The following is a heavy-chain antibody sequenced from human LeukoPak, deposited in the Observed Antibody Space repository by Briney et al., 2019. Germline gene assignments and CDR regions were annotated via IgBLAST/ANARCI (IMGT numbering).Heavy chain of an antibody. CDR1: GGSFSGYY. CDR2: INHSGST. D-gene: IGHD3-3*01. Sequence: SETLSLTCAVYGGSFSGYYWSWIRQPPGKGLEWIGEINHSGSTNYNPSLKSRVTISVDTSKNQFSLKLSSVTAADTAVYYCARGRGDFWSGYYPYGMDVWGQGTTVTVSS. CDR3: ARGRGDFWSGYYPYGMDV. J-gene: IGHJ6*02. V-gene: IGHV4-34*01.